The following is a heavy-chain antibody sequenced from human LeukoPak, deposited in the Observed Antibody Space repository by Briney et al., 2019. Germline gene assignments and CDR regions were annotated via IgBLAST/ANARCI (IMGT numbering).Heavy chain of an antibody. J-gene: IGHJ6*02. CDR1: GGSIIGYY. V-gene: IGHV4-59*12. Sequence: SETLSLTCTVSGGSIIGYYLSWIRQPPGKGLEWIGSIYYSGSTNYNPSLKSRVTISVETSKNQFSLRLSSVTAADTAVYYCARYANSPYYYYAMDVWGQGTTVTVSS. CDR2: IYYSGST. D-gene: IGHD4/OR15-4a*01. CDR3: ARYANSPYYYYAMDV.